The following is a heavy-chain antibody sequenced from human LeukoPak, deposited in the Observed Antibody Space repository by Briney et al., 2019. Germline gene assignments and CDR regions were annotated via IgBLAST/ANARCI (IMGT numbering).Heavy chain of an antibody. V-gene: IGHV3-30*03. J-gene: IGHJ4*02. CDR3: ARVGYSDESIDY. CDR2: ISYDGSNK. Sequence: PGGSLRLSCAASGFTFSSYGMHWVRQAPGKGLEWVAVISYDGSNKYYADSVKGRFTISRDNSKNTLYLQMNSLRAEDTAVYYCARVGYSDESIDYWGQGTLVTVSS. D-gene: IGHD4-17*01. CDR1: GFTFSSYG.